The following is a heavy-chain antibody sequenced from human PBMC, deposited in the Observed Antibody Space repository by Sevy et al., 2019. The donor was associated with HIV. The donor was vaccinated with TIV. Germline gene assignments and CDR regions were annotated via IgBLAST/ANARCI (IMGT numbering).Heavy chain of an antibody. Sequence: GGSLRLSCAVSGFTFSSYWMSWVRQAPGKGLEWVANIKQDGGAQYYLDSVKGRFAISRDNAKNSLFLQMNSLRVEDTAVYYCARSTNSAALDYWGQGTPVTVSS. J-gene: IGHJ4*02. D-gene: IGHD2-2*01. CDR2: IKQDGGAQ. CDR1: GFTFSSYW. V-gene: IGHV3-7*01. CDR3: ARSTNSAALDY.